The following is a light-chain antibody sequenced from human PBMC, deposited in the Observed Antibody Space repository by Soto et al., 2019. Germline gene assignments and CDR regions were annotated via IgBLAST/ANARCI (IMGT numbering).Light chain of an antibody. V-gene: IGKV3-20*01. J-gene: IGKJ4*01. CDR2: GAF. CDR3: QQYGDSIT. Sequence: IFLTQSPGSLSLSSGDRATLSCRASQTVRSSYLAWYQQRPGQAPKLLIYGAFNRAIGIPDRFSGSESGRDYNLTISRPDPEDSAVYYCQQYGDSITFGGGTKVEIK. CDR1: QTVRSSY.